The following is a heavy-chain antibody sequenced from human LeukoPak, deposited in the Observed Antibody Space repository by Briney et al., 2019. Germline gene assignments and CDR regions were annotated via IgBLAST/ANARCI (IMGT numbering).Heavy chain of an antibody. D-gene: IGHD3-16*02. CDR1: GSTFSSYA. V-gene: IGHV3-23*01. CDR2: ISGSGGST. CDR3: AKRGPYYDYVWGSYHVDY. J-gene: IGHJ4*02. Sequence: GGSLRLSCAASGSTFSSYAMSWVRQAPGKGLEWVSAISGSGGSTYYADSVKGRFTISRDNSKNTLYLQMNSLRAEDTAVYYCAKRGPYYDYVWGSYHVDYWGQGTLVTVSS.